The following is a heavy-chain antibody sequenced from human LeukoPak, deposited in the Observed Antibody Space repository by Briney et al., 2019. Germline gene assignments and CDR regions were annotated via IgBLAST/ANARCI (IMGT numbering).Heavy chain of an antibody. J-gene: IGHJ4*02. CDR2: INSDGSST. Sequence: GGSLRLSCAASGFTFSSYWMHWVRQAPGKGLVWVSRINSDGSSTSYADSVKGRFTISRDNAKNTLYLQMNRLRAEDTAVYYCARSVAGTGFDYWGQGTLVTVSS. CDR1: GFTFSSYW. CDR3: ARSVAGTGFDY. V-gene: IGHV3-74*01. D-gene: IGHD6-19*01.